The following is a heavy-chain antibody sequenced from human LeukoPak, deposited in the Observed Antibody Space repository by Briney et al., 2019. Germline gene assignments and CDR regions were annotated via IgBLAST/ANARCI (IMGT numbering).Heavy chain of an antibody. V-gene: IGHV4-39*07. CDR3: ARTTTVVTFDY. CDR2: IYYSGST. D-gene: IGHD4-23*01. Sequence: SETLSLTCTVSGGSISGSSYYWGWIRQPPGKGLEWIGSIYYSGSTYYNPSLKSRVTISVDTSKNQFSLKLSSVTAADTAVYYCARTTTVVTFDYWGQGTLVTVSS. CDR1: GGSISGSSYY. J-gene: IGHJ4*02.